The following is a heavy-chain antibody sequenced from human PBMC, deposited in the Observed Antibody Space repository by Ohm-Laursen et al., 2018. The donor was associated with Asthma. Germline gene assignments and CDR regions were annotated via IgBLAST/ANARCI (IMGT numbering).Heavy chain of an antibody. CDR3: VKDRSGWAFDY. D-gene: IGHD6-19*01. Sequence: SLRLSCSASGFTFSTYWMSWVRQAPGKGLEWVANTNEDGSEIYYVDSVQGRFSISRDKSKNTVWLQMNSLRVEDTALYYCVKDRSGWAFDYWGQGALVTVSS. J-gene: IGHJ4*02. CDR1: GFTFSTYW. V-gene: IGHV3-7*03. CDR2: TNEDGSEI.